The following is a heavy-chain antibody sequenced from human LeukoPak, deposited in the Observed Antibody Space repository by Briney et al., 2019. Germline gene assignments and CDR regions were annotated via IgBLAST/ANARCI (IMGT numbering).Heavy chain of an antibody. CDR3: ARDMYLHCSGGSCTSFGMDV. D-gene: IGHD2-15*01. CDR1: EISFRRYA. V-gene: IGHV3-30*09. CDR2: VSYDGSSK. Sequence: GGSLRLSCAASEISFRRYAMHWVRQAPGRGLERVAVVSYDGSSKYYADSVKGRFVISRDNSKYTLSLQMQSLRAEDTAVYYCARDMYLHCSGGSCTSFGMDVWGQGTTVTVSS. J-gene: IGHJ6*02.